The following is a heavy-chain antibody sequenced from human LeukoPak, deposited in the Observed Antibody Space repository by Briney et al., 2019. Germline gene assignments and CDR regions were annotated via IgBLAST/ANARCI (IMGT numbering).Heavy chain of an antibody. CDR2: IFYSGSA. CDR3: ARLRSGSTPPPPHYYYGLDV. J-gene: IGHJ6*02. Sequence: PSETLSLTCTVSGGSINDFYWTWIRQPPGKGLEWIGYIFYSGSANFNPPLESRVTISVDTSKNQFSLKLSSVTAADTAAYYCARLRSGSTPPPPHYYYGLDVWGQGTTVIVSS. D-gene: IGHD1-26*01. V-gene: IGHV4-59*01. CDR1: GGSINDFY.